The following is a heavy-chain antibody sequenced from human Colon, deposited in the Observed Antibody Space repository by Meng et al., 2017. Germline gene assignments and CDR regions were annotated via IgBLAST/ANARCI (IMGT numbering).Heavy chain of an antibody. J-gene: IGHJ5*02. V-gene: IGHV4-4*07. CDR3: ARVQRFCTGGICSNWFDP. Sequence: QVPLQESGPGLVKPSETLPLPCTVSGGSMSGYYWNWIRQPAGKGLEWIGHIYSSGRTNYNPSLKSRVTISVDSSKNQFSLNLTSVTAADTAVYFCARVQRFCTGGICSNWFDPWGQGTLVTVSS. CDR2: IYSSGRT. CDR1: GGSMSGYY. D-gene: IGHD2-15*01.